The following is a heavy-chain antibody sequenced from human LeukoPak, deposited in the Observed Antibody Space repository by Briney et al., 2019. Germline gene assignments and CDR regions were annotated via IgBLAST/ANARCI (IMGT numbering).Heavy chain of an antibody. J-gene: IGHJ5*02. D-gene: IGHD2-15*01. CDR3: ARDHCSGGSCYLNWFDP. Sequence: GGSLRLSCAASGFTFSSYAMHWVRQAPGKGLEWVAVVSYDNRNVDYADSVKGRFTISRDNSQNTLYLQTNSLITDDTAVYYCARDHCSGGSCYLNWFDPWGQGTLVTVSS. CDR2: VSYDNRNV. CDR1: GFTFSSYA. V-gene: IGHV3-30*01.